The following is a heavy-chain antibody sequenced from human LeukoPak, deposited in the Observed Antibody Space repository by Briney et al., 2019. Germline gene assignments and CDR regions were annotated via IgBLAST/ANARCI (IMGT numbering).Heavy chain of an antibody. D-gene: IGHD3-10*01. CDR2: IYYRGTT. V-gene: IGHV4-39*02. J-gene: IGHJ4*02. CDR3: ARLIDELGADFYFNQ. Sequence: PSETLSLTCTVSGGSITSTAYHWGWIRQPPGRGLEWIGTIYYRGTTYYNPSLKSRVTISVDTSKNHFSVNLKSATAADTAIYYCARLIDELGADFYFNQWGQGILVTVSS. CDR1: GGSITSTAYH.